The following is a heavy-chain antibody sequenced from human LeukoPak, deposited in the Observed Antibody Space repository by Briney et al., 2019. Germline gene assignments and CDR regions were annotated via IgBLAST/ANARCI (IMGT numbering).Heavy chain of an antibody. CDR3: ASISRDDAFDI. Sequence: PGGSLRLSCAASGFTFSSYTMNWVRQAPGKGLECVSFISASSTSIYYADSVRGRFTISRDNAKNSLYLQMNSLRAEDTAVYYCASISRDDAFDIWGQGTMVTVSS. V-gene: IGHV3-21*06. J-gene: IGHJ3*02. CDR2: ISASSTSI. CDR1: GFTFSSYT.